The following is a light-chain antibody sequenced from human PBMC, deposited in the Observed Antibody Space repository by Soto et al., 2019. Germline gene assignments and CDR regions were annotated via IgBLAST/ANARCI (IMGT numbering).Light chain of an antibody. CDR3: QKYNSAPAT. Sequence: DIQMTQSPSSLSASVGDRVTITCRASQGISNNLAWYQHKPGKAPKLLIHAASTLQSGVPSRFSGSGFGTDFTLTISSLQPEDAATYYCQKYNSAPATFGPGTQVDI. V-gene: IGKV1-27*01. CDR2: AAS. J-gene: IGKJ3*01. CDR1: QGISNN.